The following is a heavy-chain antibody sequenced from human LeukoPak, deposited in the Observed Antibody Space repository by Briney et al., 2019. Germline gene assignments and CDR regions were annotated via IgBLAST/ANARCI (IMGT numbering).Heavy chain of an antibody. CDR2: MWHSGDT. D-gene: IGHD2-2*01. J-gene: IGHJ4*02. Sequence: SETLSLTCTVSGYSISSGFYWGWVRQPPGKGLEWSGSMWHSGDTYYNPSLKSRVTISVDTSKNQFSLKVTSVTAADTAVYICARLPHCSGSSCYPPGVYFEYWGPGALVTVSS. CDR3: ARLPHCSGSSCYPPGVYFEY. V-gene: IGHV4-38-2*02. CDR1: GYSISSGFY.